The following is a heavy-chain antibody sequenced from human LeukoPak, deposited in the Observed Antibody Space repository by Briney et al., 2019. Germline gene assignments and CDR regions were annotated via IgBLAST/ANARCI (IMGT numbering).Heavy chain of an antibody. CDR1: GYTFTGYY. D-gene: IGHD1-26*01. CDR2: INPNSGGT. J-gene: IGHJ6*03. CDR3: AREVEWGFYYYMDV. Sequence: ASVKVSCKASGYTFTGYYLHWVRQAPGQGLEWMGWINPNSGGTNYAQKFQGRVTMTRDTSISTAYMELSSLRSEDTAVYYCAREVEWGFYYYMDVWGKGTTVTVSS. V-gene: IGHV1-2*02.